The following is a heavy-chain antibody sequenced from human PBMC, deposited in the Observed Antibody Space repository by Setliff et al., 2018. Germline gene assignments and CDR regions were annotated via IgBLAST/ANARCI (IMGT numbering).Heavy chain of an antibody. CDR1: GYTFTGYY. D-gene: IGHD3-22*01. Sequence: GASVKVSRKASGYTFTGYYMYWVRQAPGQGLEWMGRINPNSGGTNYAQKFQGRVTMTRDTSISTVYMELSRLRSDDTAVYYCARGALYYDSSGYYPDYWGQGTLVTVSS. J-gene: IGHJ4*02. V-gene: IGHV1-2*06. CDR2: INPNSGGT. CDR3: ARGALYYDSSGYYPDY.